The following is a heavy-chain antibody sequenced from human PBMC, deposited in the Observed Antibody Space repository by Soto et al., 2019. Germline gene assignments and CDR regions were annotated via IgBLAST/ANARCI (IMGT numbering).Heavy chain of an antibody. V-gene: IGHV4-59*08. J-gene: IGHJ6*02. CDR1: GDSISSYY. Sequence: QVQLQESGPGLVKPSETLSLTCTVSGDSISSYYWTWIRQPPGKGLEWIGYIYRTGNTKCNPSLKSRVTISVDTSKNQFSLEMTAVSAADTAVYYCARQQQFGELTALDVWGQGTTVTVSS. CDR2: IYRTGNT. D-gene: IGHD3-10*01. CDR3: ARQQQFGELTALDV.